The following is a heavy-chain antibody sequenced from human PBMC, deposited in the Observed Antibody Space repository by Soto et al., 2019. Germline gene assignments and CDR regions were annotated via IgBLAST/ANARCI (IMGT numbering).Heavy chain of an antibody. CDR1: GYTFINCN. CDR3: ARVALMGSVTYFDY. Sequence: ASVKVSCKTSGYTFINCNIHWVRQAPGQGLEWMGLIDPTGVSTTYAQSFQDRVTMTSDTSTATVSMELSSLRSEDTAVYYCARVALMGSVTYFDYWGQGALVTVSS. V-gene: IGHV1-46*01. D-gene: IGHD3-10*01. CDR2: IDPTGVST. J-gene: IGHJ4*02.